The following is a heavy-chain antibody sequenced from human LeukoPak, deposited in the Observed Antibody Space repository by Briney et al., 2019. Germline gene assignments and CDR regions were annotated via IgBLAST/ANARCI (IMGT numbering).Heavy chain of an antibody. CDR3: ASYTDAFDI. CDR1: AGSISSYY. V-gene: IGHV4-59*08. D-gene: IGHD3-16*01. Sequence: SETLSLTCTVSAGSISSYYWSWIRQPPGKGLEWIGSIYYSGSTNYSPSLKSRVTISLDTSKNQFSLKLSSVTAADTAVYYCASYTDAFDIWGQGTMVTVSS. CDR2: IYYSGST. J-gene: IGHJ3*02.